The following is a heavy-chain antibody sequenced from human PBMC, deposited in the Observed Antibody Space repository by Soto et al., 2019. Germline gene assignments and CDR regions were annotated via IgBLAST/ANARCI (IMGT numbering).Heavy chain of an antibody. Sequence: QVQLVQSGAEVKKPGSSVKVSCKASGGTFSSYAISWVRQAPGQGLEWMGGIIPIFGTANYAQKFQGRVTITADESTSTAYRVLSSLRSEDTAVYYCARLVDTAMRGVMDVWGQGTTVTVSS. CDR2: IIPIFGTA. D-gene: IGHD5-18*01. CDR3: ARLVDTAMRGVMDV. V-gene: IGHV1-69*12. J-gene: IGHJ6*02. CDR1: GGTFSSYA.